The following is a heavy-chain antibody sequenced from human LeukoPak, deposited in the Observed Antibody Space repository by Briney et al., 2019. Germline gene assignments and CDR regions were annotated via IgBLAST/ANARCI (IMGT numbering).Heavy chain of an antibody. V-gene: IGHV3-7*05. CDR2: IHEDGSDK. CDR1: GFTFSRYW. D-gene: IGHD5-24*01. Sequence: PGGSLRLSCAASGFTFSRYWMNWVRQAPGQGLEWVANIHEDGSDKYYVDSVKGRFTISRDNAKNSVYLQMNGLRAEDTAVYYCARILRLHTPRTFDIWGQGTMVTVYS. CDR3: ARILRLHTPRTFDI. J-gene: IGHJ3*02.